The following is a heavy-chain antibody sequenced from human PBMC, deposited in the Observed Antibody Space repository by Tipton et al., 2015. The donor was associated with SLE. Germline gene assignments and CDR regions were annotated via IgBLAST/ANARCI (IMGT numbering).Heavy chain of an antibody. J-gene: IGHJ3*02. CDR3: ARHEYGSSSAAFEI. V-gene: IGHV3-7*01. Sequence: SLRLSCAASGFIFSTYWMSWVRQAPGKGLEWVANINQDGSEKYYVESVEGRFTISRDNAKNSLYLQMSSLRAEDTAVYYCARHEYGSSSAAFEIWGHGTMVTVSS. CDR2: INQDGSEK. D-gene: IGHD6-6*01. CDR1: GFIFSTYW.